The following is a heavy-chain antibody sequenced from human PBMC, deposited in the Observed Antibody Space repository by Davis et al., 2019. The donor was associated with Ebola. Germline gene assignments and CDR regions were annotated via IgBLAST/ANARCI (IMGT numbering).Heavy chain of an antibody. Sequence: MPSETLSLTCTVSGGSISSYYWSWIRQPPGKGLEWIGYIYYSGSTNYNPSLKSRVTISVDTSKNQVSLKLTSVTAADTAVYYCARRSSYYNHYGMDVWGKGTTVTVSS. V-gene: IGHV4-59*08. J-gene: IGHJ6*04. D-gene: IGHD1-26*01. CDR3: ARRSSYYNHYGMDV. CDR2: IYYSGST. CDR1: GGSISSYY.